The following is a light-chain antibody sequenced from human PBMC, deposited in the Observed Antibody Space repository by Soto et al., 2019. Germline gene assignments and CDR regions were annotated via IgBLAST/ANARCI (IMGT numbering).Light chain of an antibody. J-gene: IGKJ1*01. CDR2: GAS. CDR1: QSVSSY. Sequence: EIVLTQSPGTLSWSPGERATLSCRASQSVSSYLAWYQQKPGQAPRLLVYGASSRATGIPDRFSGSGSGTDFTLTISRREPEDVAVYYCQQYGSSSRTFGQGTKVEIK. CDR3: QQYGSSSRT. V-gene: IGKV3-20*01.